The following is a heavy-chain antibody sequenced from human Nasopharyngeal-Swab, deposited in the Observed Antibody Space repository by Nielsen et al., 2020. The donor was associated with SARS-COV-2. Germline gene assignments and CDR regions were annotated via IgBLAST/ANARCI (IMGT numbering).Heavy chain of an antibody. CDR2: MNPNSGNT. D-gene: IGHD2-21*02. CDR1: GYTFTSYD. V-gene: IGHV1-8*01. J-gene: IGHJ5*02. Sequence: ASVKVSCKASGYTFTSYDINWVRQATGQGLEWMGWMNPNSGNTGYAQKFQGRVTMTRNTSISTAYMELSSLRSEDTAVYYCARGLISHCGSDCYSGWFDPWGQGTLVTVSS. CDR3: ARGLISHCGSDCYSGWFDP.